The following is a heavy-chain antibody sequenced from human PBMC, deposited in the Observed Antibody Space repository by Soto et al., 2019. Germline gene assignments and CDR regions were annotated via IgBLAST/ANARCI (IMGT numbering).Heavy chain of an antibody. CDR1: GGSISSGDYY. J-gene: IGHJ5*02. CDR3: ARVFSDSSSFFDP. D-gene: IGHD6-13*01. V-gene: IGHV4-30-4*01. CDR2: IYYSGST. Sequence: SETLPLTCTVSGGSISSGDYYWSWIRQPPGKGLEWIGYIYYSGSTYYNPSLKSRVTISVDTSKNQFSLKLSSVTAADTAVYYCARVFSDSSSFFDPWGQGTLVTVSS.